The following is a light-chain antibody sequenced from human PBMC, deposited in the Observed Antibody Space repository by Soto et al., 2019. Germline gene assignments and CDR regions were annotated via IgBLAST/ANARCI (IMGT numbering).Light chain of an antibody. J-gene: IGKJ1*01. Sequence: EIVMTQSPVTLSVSPGERATLSCRASQSISSNLAWYQQKPGQAPRLLIYGASTRATGIPARFTGSGSGTEFTLTISSLQPEDFATYYCLQDYNYPWTFGQGTKVDIK. CDR2: GAS. CDR1: QSISSN. V-gene: IGKV3-15*01. CDR3: LQDYNYPWT.